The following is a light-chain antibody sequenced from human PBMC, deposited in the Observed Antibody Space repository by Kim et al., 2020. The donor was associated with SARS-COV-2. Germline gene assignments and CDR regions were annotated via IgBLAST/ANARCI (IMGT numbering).Light chain of an antibody. J-gene: IGKJ1*01. CDR3: KQYGYPTRT. Sequence: SPGKRATLSCRASQSVRSNYLAWYQLKPCHAPRLLIYTAATRATGIPDRFSGSGSGTYFTLTIIRLEHEDFAVYYFKQYGYPTRTFGQGTKVDIK. CDR2: TAA. CDR1: QSVRSNY. V-gene: IGKV3-20*01.